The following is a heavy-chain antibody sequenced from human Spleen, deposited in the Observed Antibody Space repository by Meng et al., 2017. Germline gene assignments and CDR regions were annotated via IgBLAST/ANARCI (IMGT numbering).Heavy chain of an antibody. V-gene: IGHV3-30*01. CDR2: ISYDGSNK. CDR3: ARSMVRGVTDAFDI. J-gene: IGHJ3*02. CDR1: GFTFSSYP. Sequence: GGSLRLSCAASGFTFSSYPLYWVRQAPGKGLEWVTVISYDGSNKYYADSVKGRFTISRDNSKNTVYLQMNSLTAEDTAVYYCARSMVRGVTDAFDIWGHGTMVTVSS. D-gene: IGHD3-10*01.